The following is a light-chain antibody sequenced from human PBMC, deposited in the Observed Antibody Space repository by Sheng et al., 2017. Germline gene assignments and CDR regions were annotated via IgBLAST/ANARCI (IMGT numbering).Light chain of an antibody. CDR2: EGT. CDR3: CSYAGSNTFVV. Sequence: QSALTQPASVSGSPGQSITISCTGTSSDVGSYNLVSWYQQHPGKAPKLMIYEGTKRPSGVSNRFSGSKSANTASLTISGLQAEDEADYYCCSYAGSNTFVVFGGGTKVTVL. CDR1: SSDVGSYNL. J-gene: IGLJ2*01. V-gene: IGLV2-23*01.